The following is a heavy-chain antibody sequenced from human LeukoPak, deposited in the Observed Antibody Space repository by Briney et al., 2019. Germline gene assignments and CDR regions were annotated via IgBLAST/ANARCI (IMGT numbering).Heavy chain of an antibody. CDR1: GGSISDTKW. CDR2: IFQSGST. V-gene: IGHV4-4*02. Sequence: PSGTLSLTCAVSGGSISDTKWWSWVRQPPGKGLEWIGEIFQSGSTHYNPSLKSRVTISVDRSKNQFSLKLSSVTAADTAVYYCARHGAGYSSGGFDYWGQGTLVTVSS. J-gene: IGHJ4*02. CDR3: ARHGAGYSSGGFDY. D-gene: IGHD6-19*01.